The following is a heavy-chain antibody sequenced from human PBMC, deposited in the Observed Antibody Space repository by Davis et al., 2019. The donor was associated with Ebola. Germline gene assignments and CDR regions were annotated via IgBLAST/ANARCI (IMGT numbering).Heavy chain of an antibody. J-gene: IGHJ4*02. D-gene: IGHD4-17*01. V-gene: IGHV4-39*01. Sequence: MPSETLSLTCTVSGGSISSSSYYWGWIRQPPGKGLEWIGSIYYSGSTYYNPSLKSRVTISVDTSKNQFSLKLSSVTAAVTAVYYCARLHVIDYGDYLFDYWGQGTLVTVSS. CDR1: GGSISSSSYY. CDR2: IYYSGST. CDR3: ARLHVIDYGDYLFDY.